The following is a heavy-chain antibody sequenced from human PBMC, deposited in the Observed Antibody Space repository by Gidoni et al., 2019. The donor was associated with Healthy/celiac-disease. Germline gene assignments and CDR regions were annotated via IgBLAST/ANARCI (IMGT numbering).Heavy chain of an antibody. D-gene: IGHD6-13*01. CDR3: ARELPIYSRSWYARDYAFDI. V-gene: IGHV4-34*01. CDR2: INHSGST. Sequence: QVQLQQWGAGLLKPSETLSLTCAVYGGSFSGYYWRWTRQPPGKGLEWIGEINHSGSTNYNPSLKRRVTISVDTSKNQFSMKLSSVTAAETDVYYCARELPIYSRSWYARDYAFDIWGQGTMVTVSS. J-gene: IGHJ3*02. CDR1: GGSFSGYY.